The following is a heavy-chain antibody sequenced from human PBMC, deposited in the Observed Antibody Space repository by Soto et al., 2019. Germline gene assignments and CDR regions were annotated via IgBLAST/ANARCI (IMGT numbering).Heavy chain of an antibody. V-gene: IGHV4-59*08. CDR2: IYYSGST. D-gene: IGHD2-15*01. Sequence: SATLSLTCTVSGGSIRSYYWSWMRQPSGKGLEWIGYIYYSGSTNYNPSLKSRVTISVDTSKNQFSLKLSSVTAADTAVYYCARLVRYCSGGSCYFTRDAFDIWGQGTMVT. CDR3: ARLVRYCSGGSCYFTRDAFDI. CDR1: GGSIRSYY. J-gene: IGHJ3*02.